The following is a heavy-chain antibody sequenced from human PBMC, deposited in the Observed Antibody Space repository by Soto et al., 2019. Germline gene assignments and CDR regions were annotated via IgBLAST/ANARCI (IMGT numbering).Heavy chain of an antibody. CDR2: IIPIFGTA. V-gene: IGHV1-69*13. D-gene: IGHD2-15*01. J-gene: IGHJ6*02. CDR1: GYTFSSYA. Sequence: SVKVSCKASGYTFSSYAISWVRQAPGQGLEWMGGIIPIFGTANYAQKFQGRVTITADESTSTAYMELSSLRSEDTAVYYCARGYCSGGSCYSGVHYYYGMDVWGQGTTVTVSS. CDR3: ARGYCSGGSCYSGVHYYYGMDV.